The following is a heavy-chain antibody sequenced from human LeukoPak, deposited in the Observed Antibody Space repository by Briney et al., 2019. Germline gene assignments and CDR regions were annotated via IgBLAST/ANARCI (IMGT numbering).Heavy chain of an antibody. CDR1: GGSISSDNYY. CDR3: AGVYMIAFRGIIVS. D-gene: IGHD3-16*02. V-gene: IGHV4-61*02. J-gene: IGHJ5*02. CDR2: IYTSERT. Sequence: SETLSLTCTVSGGSISSDNYYWTWIRQPAGKGLEWIWRIYTSERTHYNPSLKTRVTIPVATSKTHFSLKLTSVADAATAVYYCAGVYMIAFRGIIVSWGQGTLVTVS.